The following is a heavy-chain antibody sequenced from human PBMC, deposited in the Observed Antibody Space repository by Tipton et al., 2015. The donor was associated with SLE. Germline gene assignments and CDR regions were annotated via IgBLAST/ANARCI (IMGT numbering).Heavy chain of an antibody. Sequence: TLSLTCTVSGGSISSGGYYWSWIRQYPGKGLEWVGTVYYTGNTFYNPSLKSRVTISLDTSKNQFSLKLSSVTAADTAVYYCARDEYRYDGTGYHLLGHFDYWGQGTLVTVSS. D-gene: IGHD3-22*01. V-gene: IGHV4-39*07. CDR2: VYYTGNT. CDR1: GGSISSGGYY. J-gene: IGHJ4*02. CDR3: ARDEYRYDGTGYHLLGHFDY.